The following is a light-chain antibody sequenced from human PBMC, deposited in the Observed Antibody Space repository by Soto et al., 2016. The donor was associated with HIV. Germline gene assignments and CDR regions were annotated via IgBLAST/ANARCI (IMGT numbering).Light chain of an antibody. CDR2: SAS. CDR3: LQHHSYPLS. CDR1: QGITSD. V-gene: IGKV1-17*01. Sequence: DIQMTQSPSSLSASIGDRVTITCRASQGITSDLGWYQQKPGKAPKRLIYSASSLQSGVPSRFSGSGSGTEFTLTISSLQPEDFATYYCLQHHSYPLSFGGRDQGGDQT. J-gene: IGKJ4*01.